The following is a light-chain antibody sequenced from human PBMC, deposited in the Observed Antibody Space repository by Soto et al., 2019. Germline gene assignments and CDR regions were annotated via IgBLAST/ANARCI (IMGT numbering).Light chain of an antibody. CDR1: QSVSSY. V-gene: IGKV3-11*01. Sequence: EIVLTHSPATLSLSPGERATLSCRASQSVSSYLAWYQQKPGQAPRLLIYDASNRATGIPARFSGSGSGTEFTLTISSLEPEDFAVYYCQQRRSFGQGTRLEIK. CDR2: DAS. J-gene: IGKJ5*01. CDR3: QQRRS.